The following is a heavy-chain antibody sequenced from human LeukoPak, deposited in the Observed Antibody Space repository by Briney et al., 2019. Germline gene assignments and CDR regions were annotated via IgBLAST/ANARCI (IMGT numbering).Heavy chain of an antibody. Sequence: GGSLRLSCAASGFTFSRYVMNWVRQAPGKGLEWVSSISGSGGGTFYADSVKGRFTISRDNSKDTLYLLMHSLTAEDTAVYYCAIWEDVWGQGTTVTVSS. J-gene: IGHJ6*02. D-gene: IGHD1-26*01. CDR3: AIWEDV. CDR1: GFTFSRYV. CDR2: ISGSGGGT. V-gene: IGHV3-23*01.